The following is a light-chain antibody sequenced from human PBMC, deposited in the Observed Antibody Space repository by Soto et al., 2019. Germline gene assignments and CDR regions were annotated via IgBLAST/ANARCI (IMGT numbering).Light chain of an antibody. Sequence: QSALTQPASVSGSPGQSITISCIGTSDDVGRYHLVSWYQHHPGKAPKVVIYEATKPPSGVSGRFSGSKSGNTASLTISGIQADDEAHYYCCSYGGFSTFVIFGGGTKVTVL. CDR3: CSYGGFSTFVI. J-gene: IGLJ2*01. CDR1: SDDVGRYHL. CDR2: EAT. V-gene: IGLV2-23*02.